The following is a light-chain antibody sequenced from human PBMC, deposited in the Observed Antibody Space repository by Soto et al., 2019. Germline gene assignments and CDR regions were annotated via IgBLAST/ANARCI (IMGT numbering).Light chain of an antibody. CDR3: QKYNSAPWT. CDR1: QDISNF. J-gene: IGKJ1*01. CDR2: AAS. Sequence: DIQMTQSPSSLSASVGDRVTITCRASQDISNFLAWYQQKPGNVPKLLIFAASTLQSGVPSRFSGSGSGTDFTLTISSLQPEDIATYYCQKYNSAPWTFGQGTKVDIK. V-gene: IGKV1-27*01.